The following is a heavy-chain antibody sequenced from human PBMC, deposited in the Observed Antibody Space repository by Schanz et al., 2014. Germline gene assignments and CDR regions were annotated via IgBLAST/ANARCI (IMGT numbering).Heavy chain of an antibody. J-gene: IGHJ4*02. CDR3: ARDPVEGAPTPYYFDS. D-gene: IGHD1-26*01. CDR2: ISGGGGSA. V-gene: IGHV3-23*04. CDR1: GFTFNNYD. Sequence: VQLVESGGGVVQPGGSLRLSCAASGFTFNNYDMNWVRLVPGKGLECVSGISGGGGSAYYADSVKGRFTISRDNTKNSGFLQMSSLRVEDTGLYFCARDPVEGAPTPYYFDSWGPGTLVTVSS.